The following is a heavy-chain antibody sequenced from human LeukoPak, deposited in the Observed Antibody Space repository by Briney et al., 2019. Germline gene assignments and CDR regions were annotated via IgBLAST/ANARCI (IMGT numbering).Heavy chain of an antibody. Sequence: GGSLRLSCAASGFTFSGYFMNWVRQAPGKGLEWVANIKQDGSEKYYVDSVKGRFTISRDNAKNSLYLQMNSLRAEDTAVYYCASAKFDYWGQGTLVTVSS. CDR2: IKQDGSEK. V-gene: IGHV3-7*01. CDR3: ASAKFDY. CDR1: GFTFSGYF. J-gene: IGHJ4*02.